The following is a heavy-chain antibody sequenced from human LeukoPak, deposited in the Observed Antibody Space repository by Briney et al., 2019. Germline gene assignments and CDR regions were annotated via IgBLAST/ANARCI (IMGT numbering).Heavy chain of an antibody. Sequence: ASVKVSCKASGYTFTDYYFHWVRQAPGQGLEWMGWIIPNSGGTNCAQKFQGRVTMTRDTSISTTYMELSSLRSDDTDVYYCARGPAAALFDYWGQGTLVTVSS. CDR3: ARGPAAALFDY. CDR1: GYTFTDYY. V-gene: IGHV1-2*02. J-gene: IGHJ4*02. CDR2: IIPNSGGT. D-gene: IGHD6-13*01.